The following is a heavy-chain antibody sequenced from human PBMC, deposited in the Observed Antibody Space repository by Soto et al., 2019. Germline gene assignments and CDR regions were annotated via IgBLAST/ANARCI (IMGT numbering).Heavy chain of an antibody. CDR3: AREVEWLQNWFDP. Sequence: PSETLSLTCTVSGGSISSYSWNWIRQPPGKGLGWIAYIYYSGSTNNNPSLKSRVTISVDTSKNQFSLKLSSVTAADTAVYYCAREVEWLQNWFDPWGQGTLVTVSS. CDR1: GGSISSYS. CDR2: IYYSGST. V-gene: IGHV4-59*01. D-gene: IGHD3-3*01. J-gene: IGHJ5*02.